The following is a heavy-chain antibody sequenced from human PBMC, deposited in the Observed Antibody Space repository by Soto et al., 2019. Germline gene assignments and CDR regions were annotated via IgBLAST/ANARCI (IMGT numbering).Heavy chain of an antibody. CDR2: IIPILGIA. CDR1: GGTFSSYT. CDR3: ARDCSSTSCYAYP. D-gene: IGHD2-2*01. Sequence: QVQLVQSGAEVKKPGSSVKVSCKASGGTFSSYTISWVRQAPGQGLEWMGRIIPILGIANYAQKFQGRVTITADESTSTAYMELSSLRSEDTAVYYCARDCSSTSCYAYPWGQGTLVTVSS. V-gene: IGHV1-69*08. J-gene: IGHJ5*02.